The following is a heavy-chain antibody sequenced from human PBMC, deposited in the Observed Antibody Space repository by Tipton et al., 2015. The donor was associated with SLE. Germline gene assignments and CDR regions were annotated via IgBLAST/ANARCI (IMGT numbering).Heavy chain of an antibody. D-gene: IGHD6-13*01. CDR1: GVSISPYY. V-gene: IGHV4-59*01. Sequence: TLSLTCSVSGVSISPYYWTWIRLPPGRGLEWIGYISDSGSSNYNPSLRSRVTMSVDTSNNQFSLKLSSLTAADTAVFYCARVVYSFSDAFDIWGQGTLVTVSS. CDR2: ISDSGSS. CDR3: ARVVYSFSDAFDI. J-gene: IGHJ3*02.